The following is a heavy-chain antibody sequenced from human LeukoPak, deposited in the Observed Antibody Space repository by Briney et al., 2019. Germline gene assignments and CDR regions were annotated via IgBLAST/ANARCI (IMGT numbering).Heavy chain of an antibody. CDR1: GCTLGRSA. J-gene: IGHJ4*02. CDR2: IIRVFGTA. V-gene: IGHV1-69*06. Sequence: SVKASCKASGCTLGRSAVGGMRRARAQGLEGMGRIIRVFGTANYAPKFQGTVTITADKSTSTACMELSSLRSEDTAVYYCARTDYGDYDYYWGQGTLVTVSS. D-gene: IGHD4-17*01. CDR3: ARTDYGDYDYY.